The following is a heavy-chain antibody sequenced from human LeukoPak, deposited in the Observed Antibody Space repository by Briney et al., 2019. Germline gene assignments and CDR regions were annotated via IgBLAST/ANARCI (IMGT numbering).Heavy chain of an antibody. D-gene: IGHD3-10*01. CDR2: INHGGST. CDR1: GASFSGYY. Sequence: SETLSLTCAVYGASFSGYYWTWIRQPPGKGLEWIGEINHGGSTNYNPSLKSRVTISVDTSKNQFSLKLRSVSAADTAVYYCARGDGSGSYYPYYDFWGQGTLVTVSS. CDR3: ARGDGSGSYYPYYDF. V-gene: IGHV4-34*01. J-gene: IGHJ4*02.